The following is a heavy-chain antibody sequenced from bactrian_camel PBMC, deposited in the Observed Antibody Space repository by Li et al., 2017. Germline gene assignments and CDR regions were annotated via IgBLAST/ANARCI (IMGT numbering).Heavy chain of an antibody. CDR3: ANAYYSGGYPIPYNY. D-gene: IGHD2*01. J-gene: IGHJ4*01. CDR2: IRSDGST. CDR1: GLSFADSD. Sequence: HVQLVESGGGSVQAGETLRLSCTASGLSFADSDMGWYRQTPGNECKLVPRIRSDGSTYYSDSVKGRFTISRDNAKNTLYLQLNSLKTEDTAMYYCANAYYSGGYPIPYNYWGQGTQVTVS. V-gene: IGHV3S55*01.